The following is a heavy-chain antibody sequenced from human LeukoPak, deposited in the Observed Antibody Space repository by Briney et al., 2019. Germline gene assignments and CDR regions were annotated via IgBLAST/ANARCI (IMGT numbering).Heavy chain of an antibody. V-gene: IGHV3-66*01. CDR1: GFTVSSNY. Sequence: GGSLRLSCAASGFTVSSNYMSWVRQAPGKGLEWVSVIYSGGSTYYADSVKGRFTISRDNSKNTLYLQMNSLRAEDTAVYYCLPRGKDDAFDIWGQGTMVTVSS. CDR3: LPRGKDDAFDI. CDR2: IYSGGST. D-gene: IGHD2-2*01. J-gene: IGHJ3*02.